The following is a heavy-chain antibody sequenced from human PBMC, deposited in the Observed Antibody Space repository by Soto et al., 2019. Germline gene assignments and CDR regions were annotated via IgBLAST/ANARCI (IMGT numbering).Heavy chain of an antibody. CDR2: IYWDDDK. D-gene: IGHD2-21*02. J-gene: IGHJ4*02. CDR1: GFSLSTSGVG. CDR3: AHRLTPCGGDCYSPFDY. V-gene: IGHV2-5*02. Sequence: QITLKESGPTLVKPTQTLTLTCTFSGFSLSTSGVGVGWIRQPPGKALEWLALIYWDDDKRYSPSLKSRLTIPKDTSKNQVVLTMTNMDPVDTATYYCAHRLTPCGGDCYSPFDYWGQGTLVTVSS.